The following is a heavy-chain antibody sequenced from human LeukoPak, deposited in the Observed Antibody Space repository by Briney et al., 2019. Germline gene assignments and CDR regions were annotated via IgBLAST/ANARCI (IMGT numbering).Heavy chain of an antibody. CDR3: ARESPDYYDSNFDY. CDR1: GSTFSSYW. D-gene: IGHD3-22*01. V-gene: IGHV3-7*03. J-gene: IGHJ4*02. CDR2: IKQDGSEK. Sequence: GGSLRLSCAASGSTFSSYWMSWVRQAPGKGLEWVANIKQDGSEKYYVDSVKGRFTISRDNAKNSLYLQMNSLRAEDTAVYYCARESPDYYDSNFDYWGQGTLVTVSS.